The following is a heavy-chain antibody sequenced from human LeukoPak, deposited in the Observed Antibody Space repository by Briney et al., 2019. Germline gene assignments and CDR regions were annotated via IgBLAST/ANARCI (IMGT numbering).Heavy chain of an antibody. V-gene: IGHV3-21*01. CDR3: ANHLACGCMSCPPFDN. Sequence: GGSLRLSCSASGFTFTSYSMNWVRQAPGKGLEWVSSISNRGDYIYYADSVKGRFTISRDNAKNSLYLQMDSLRAEDTAVYYCANHLACGCMSCPPFDNWGQGTLVTVSS. CDR2: ISNRGDYI. CDR1: GFTFTSYS. J-gene: IGHJ4*02. D-gene: IGHD2-2*01.